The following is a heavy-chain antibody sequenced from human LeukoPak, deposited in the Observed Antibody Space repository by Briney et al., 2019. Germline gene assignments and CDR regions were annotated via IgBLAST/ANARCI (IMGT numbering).Heavy chain of an antibody. CDR3: ARHPLKAYVSDWFDP. V-gene: IGHV4-39*01. D-gene: IGHD3-10*02. J-gene: IGHJ5*02. CDR1: GGSISSRSYY. CDR2: IFYSGST. Sequence: SETPSLTCTVSGGSISSRSYYWGWLRQPPGKGLEWIASIFYSGSTYHNPSLKSRVTISVDTSKSQFSLKLSSVTAADTAVYFCARHPLKAYVSDWFDPWGQGTLVTVSS.